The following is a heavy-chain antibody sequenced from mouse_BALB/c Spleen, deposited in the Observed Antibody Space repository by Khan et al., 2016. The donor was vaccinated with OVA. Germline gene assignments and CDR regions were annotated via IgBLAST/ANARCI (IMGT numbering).Heavy chain of an antibody. D-gene: IGHD2-3*01. CDR3: TREGVDGSSCAY. V-gene: IGHV1-69*02. Sequence: QVQLKESGIELVRPGASVKLSCKASGYTFTNYWINWVKQRPGQGLEWIGNIYPSDSYTNYNQKFKDKATLTVDKSSRTAYMQLSSPTSEDSAVYYCTREGVDGSSCAYWGQGTLVTVSA. CDR1: GYTFTNYW. CDR2: IYPSDSYT. J-gene: IGHJ3*01.